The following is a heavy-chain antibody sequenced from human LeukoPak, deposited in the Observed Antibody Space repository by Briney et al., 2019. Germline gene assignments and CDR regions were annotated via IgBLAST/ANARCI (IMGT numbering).Heavy chain of an antibody. Sequence: PSETLSLTCTVSGGSINSFYWNWIRQPAGKGLEWIGRIYTSGSTDYNPSLKSRVTMSVDTSKNQFSLKLSSVTAADTAVYYCASGDSNFDYWGQGTLVTVSS. V-gene: IGHV4-4*07. J-gene: IGHJ4*02. CDR3: ASGDSNFDY. CDR2: IYTSGST. D-gene: IGHD4-11*01. CDR1: GGSINSFY.